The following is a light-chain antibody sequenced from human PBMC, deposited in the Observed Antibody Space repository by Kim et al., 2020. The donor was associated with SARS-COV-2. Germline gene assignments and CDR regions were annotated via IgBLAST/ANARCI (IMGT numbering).Light chain of an antibody. V-gene: IGLV1-44*01. CDR2: NKN. CDR3: ATWDDSLKWV. CDR1: SSNVGRNA. Sequence: PGKRVTIACSGGSSNVGRNAIHWYQQLPGTAPRLLISNKNQRPSGVPDRFSGSQSGTSASLAISGLQAEDEAEYYCATWDDSLKWVFGGGTQLTVL. J-gene: IGLJ3*02.